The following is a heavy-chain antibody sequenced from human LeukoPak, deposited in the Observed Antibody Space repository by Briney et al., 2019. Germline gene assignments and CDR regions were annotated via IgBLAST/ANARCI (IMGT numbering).Heavy chain of an antibody. CDR2: IYYSGST. D-gene: IGHD6-19*01. V-gene: IGHV4-39*01. CDR3: ATRGFSQWPREDIDY. CDR1: GGSISSSSYY. Sequence: KASETLSLTCTVSGGSISSSSYYWGWIRQPPGKGLEWIGRIYYSGSTYYNPSLKSRVTISVDTSKNQFSLKLSSVTAADTAVYYCATRGFSQWPREDIDYWGQGTLVTVSS. J-gene: IGHJ4*02.